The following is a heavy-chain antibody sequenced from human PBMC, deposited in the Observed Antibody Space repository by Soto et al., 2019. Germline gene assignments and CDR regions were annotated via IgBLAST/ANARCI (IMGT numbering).Heavy chain of an antibody. J-gene: IGHJ6*02. CDR3: ATAHYCASPSCYKHYSCGMDP. V-gene: IGHV1-18*04. D-gene: IGHD2-2*02. Sequence: QDQLVQSGAEVKKPGASVKISCEASGYTFTSHGISWVRQAPGQGLEWLGWISTYNSRTHYAQKVQGRVTMTTDTSTSTAYLTLRSLTFADTAVSDCATAHYCASPSCYKHYSCGMDPWGQGTTVTVSS. CDR1: GYTFTSHG. CDR2: ISTYNSRT.